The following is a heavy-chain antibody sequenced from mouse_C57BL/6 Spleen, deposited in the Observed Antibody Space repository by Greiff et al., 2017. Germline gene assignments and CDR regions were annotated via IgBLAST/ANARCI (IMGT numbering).Heavy chain of an antibody. V-gene: IGHV1-59*01. CDR2: IDPSDSYT. CDR3: AKRVGGCAY. CDR1: GYTFTSYW. J-gene: IGHJ3*01. D-gene: IGHD3-1*01. Sequence: VQLQQPGAELVRPGTSVKLSCKASGYTFTSYWMHWVKQRPGQGLEWIGVIDPSDSYTNYNQKFKGKATLTVDTSSSTAYMQLSSLTSEDSAVYYCAKRVGGCAYWGQGTLVTVSA.